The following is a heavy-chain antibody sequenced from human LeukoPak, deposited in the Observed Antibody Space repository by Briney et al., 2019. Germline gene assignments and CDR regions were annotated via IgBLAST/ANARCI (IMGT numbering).Heavy chain of an antibody. CDR3: ARGMSATSGYLELED. CDR1: GFTFSSYA. Sequence: PGGSLRLSCAASGFTFSSYATTWVRQSPRKGLEWVSSLSGSGGDTYSADSVRGRFTISRDNSKMTLFLHMNSLRAEDTAVYYCARGMSATSGYLELEDWGQGTLVTVST. D-gene: IGHD3-22*01. CDR2: LSGSGGDT. V-gene: IGHV3-23*01. J-gene: IGHJ4*02.